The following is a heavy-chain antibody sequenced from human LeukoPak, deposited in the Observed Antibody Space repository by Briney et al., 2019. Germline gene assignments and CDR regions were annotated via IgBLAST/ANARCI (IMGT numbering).Heavy chain of an antibody. D-gene: IGHD4-11*01. Sequence: GESLKISCKGSGYNFSSYWIAWVRQMPGKGLEWMGIIYPGDSDTRYSPSFQGQVTISADKSISTAYLQWSSLKASDTAMYYCAIMTTLNNMDMDVWGQETTVSVSS. CDR2: IYPGDSDT. V-gene: IGHV5-51*01. CDR3: AIMTTLNNMDMDV. J-gene: IGHJ6*02. CDR1: GYNFSSYW.